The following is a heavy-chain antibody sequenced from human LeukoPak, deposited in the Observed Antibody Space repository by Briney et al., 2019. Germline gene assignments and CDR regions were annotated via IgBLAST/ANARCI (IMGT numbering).Heavy chain of an antibody. CDR1: GGSISSYY. D-gene: IGHD3-22*01. CDR2: ICTSGST. CDR3: ARGPVGYYYDSSGRGGTFDY. J-gene: IGHJ4*02. V-gene: IGHV4-4*07. Sequence: PSETLSLTCTVSGGSISSYYWSWIRQPAGKGLEWIGRICTSGSTNYNPSLKSRVTISVDKSKNQFSLKLSSVTAADTAVYYCARGPVGYYYDSSGRGGTFDYWGQGTLVTVSS.